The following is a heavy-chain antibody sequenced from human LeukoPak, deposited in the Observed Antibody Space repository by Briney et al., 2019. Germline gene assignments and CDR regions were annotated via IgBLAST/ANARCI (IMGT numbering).Heavy chain of an antibody. Sequence: GASVKVSCKASGGTFSSYAISWVRQAPGQGLEWMGGIIPIFGTANYAQKYQGRVTITADESTSTAYMELRSLRSDDTAVYYCARDIVVVVAATPPHGMDVWGQGTTVTVSS. V-gene: IGHV1-69*13. J-gene: IGHJ6*02. D-gene: IGHD2-15*01. CDR3: ARDIVVVVAATPPHGMDV. CDR2: IIPIFGTA. CDR1: GGTFSSYA.